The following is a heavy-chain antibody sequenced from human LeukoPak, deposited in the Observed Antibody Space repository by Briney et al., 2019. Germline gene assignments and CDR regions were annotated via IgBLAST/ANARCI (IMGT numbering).Heavy chain of an antibody. CDR2: IYYSGSN. Sequence: SETLSLTRTVSGVPISSYYWSWLRPPPGKGLEWIGYIYYSGSNNYNPSLKSRVNISVDTSKNHFSLKLSSVTAADTAVYYCASLLEWPEWEPPTGQAGMDVCGQETTVTDSS. D-gene: IGHD1-26*01. V-gene: IGHV4-59*01. J-gene: IGHJ6*01. CDR3: ASLLEWPEWEPPTGQAGMDV. CDR1: GVPISSYY.